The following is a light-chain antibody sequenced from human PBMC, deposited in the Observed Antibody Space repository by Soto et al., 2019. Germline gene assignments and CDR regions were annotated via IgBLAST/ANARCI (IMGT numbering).Light chain of an antibody. CDR1: SGHSTYA. CDR3: QTWVTGIEVI. J-gene: IGLJ2*01. CDR2: LNSDGSH. V-gene: IGLV4-69*01. Sequence: QLVLTQSPSASASLGASVKLTCTLSSGHSTYAIAWHQQQPEKGPRYLMKLNSDGSHSKGDGIPDRVSGSSSGAERYLTISSLQSEDEADYYCQTWVTGIEVIFGGGTKLTVL.